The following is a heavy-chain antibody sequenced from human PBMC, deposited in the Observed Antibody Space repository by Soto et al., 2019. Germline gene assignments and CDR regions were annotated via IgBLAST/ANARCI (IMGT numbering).Heavy chain of an antibody. D-gene: IGHD3-22*01. V-gene: IGHV3-23*01. CDR3: AKLGTYYFDSSGYYLFEY. Sequence: GGSLRLSCAASGFTFSSYAMSWVRQAPGKGLEWVSVISGGGGTTYYAESVKGRFTISRDNSKKTVHLQMNSLRAEDTAVYYCAKLGTYYFDSSGYYLFEYWGQGTLVTVSS. CDR2: ISGGGGTT. CDR1: GFTFSSYA. J-gene: IGHJ4*02.